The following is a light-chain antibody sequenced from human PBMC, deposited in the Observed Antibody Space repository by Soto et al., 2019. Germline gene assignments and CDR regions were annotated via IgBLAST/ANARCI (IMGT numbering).Light chain of an antibody. CDR1: SSNIGADYD. CDR3: QSYDSSLSVVV. Sequence: QAVVTQPPSVSGAPGQRVTISCTGSSSNIGADYDVHWYQHLPGKAPKLLIYGNSNRPSGVPERFSGSKSGTSASLAVTGLQAEDEADYYCQSYDSSLSVVVFGAWTKLTVL. J-gene: IGLJ2*01. V-gene: IGLV1-40*01. CDR2: GNS.